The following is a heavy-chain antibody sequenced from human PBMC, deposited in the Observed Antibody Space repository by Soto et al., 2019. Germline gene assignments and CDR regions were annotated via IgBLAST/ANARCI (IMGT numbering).Heavy chain of an antibody. CDR1: GYTFTSYT. V-gene: IGHV1-3*01. CDR2: INAGNGRE. J-gene: IGHJ4*02. D-gene: IGHD3-16*01. Sequence: QVQLEQSGAEVKKPGASVKVSCKTSGYTFTSYTLHWVRQAPGQGLEWMGWINAGNGREKYSQRFQDRVSLSTDKSATPPYMKLRTLRSEDKDVYYWAGGGGWVGEASFDSWGQGTQVTVSS. CDR3: AGGGGWVGEASFDS.